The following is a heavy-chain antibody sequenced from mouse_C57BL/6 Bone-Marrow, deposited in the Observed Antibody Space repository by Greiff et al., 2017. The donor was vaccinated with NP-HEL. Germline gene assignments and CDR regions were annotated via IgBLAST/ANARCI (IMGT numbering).Heavy chain of an antibody. V-gene: IGHV1-61*01. Sequence: QVHVKQPGAELVRPGSSVKLSCKASGYTFTSYWMDWVKQRPGQGLEWIGNIYPSDSETHYNQKFKDKATLTVDKSSSTAYMQLSSLTSEDSAVYYCARSGLLRPWFAYWGQGTLVTVSA. CDR1: GYTFTSYW. CDR3: ARSGLLRPWFAY. D-gene: IGHD1-2*01. CDR2: IYPSDSET. J-gene: IGHJ3*01.